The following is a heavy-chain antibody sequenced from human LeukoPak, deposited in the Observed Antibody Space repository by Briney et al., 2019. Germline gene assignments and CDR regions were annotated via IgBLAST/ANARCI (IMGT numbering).Heavy chain of an antibody. V-gene: IGHV3-21*04. CDR2: ISSSSSYI. CDR1: GFTFSSYS. CDR3: ARDSSSWSVFDY. Sequence: GGSLRLSCAASGFTFSSYSMNWVRQAPGKGLEWVSSISSSSSYIYYADSVKGRFTISRDNAKNSLYLQMNSLRAEDTALYYCARDSSSWSVFDYWGQGTLVTVSS. D-gene: IGHD6-13*01. J-gene: IGHJ4*02.